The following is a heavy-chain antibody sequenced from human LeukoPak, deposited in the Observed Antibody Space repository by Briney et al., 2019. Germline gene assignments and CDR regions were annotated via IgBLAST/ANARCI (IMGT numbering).Heavy chain of an antibody. CDR2: IYYSGGT. CDR3: ARRGPAAGGIFLIDY. D-gene: IGHD6-13*01. CDR1: GGSISSSSYY. Sequence: SETLSLTCTVSGGSISSSSYYWGWIRQPPGKGLEWIGIIYYSGGTYYNPSLKSRVTISVDTSKNQFSLNLNSVTAADTAVYYCARRGPAAGGIFLIDYWGQGILVAVSS. V-gene: IGHV4-39*07. J-gene: IGHJ4*02.